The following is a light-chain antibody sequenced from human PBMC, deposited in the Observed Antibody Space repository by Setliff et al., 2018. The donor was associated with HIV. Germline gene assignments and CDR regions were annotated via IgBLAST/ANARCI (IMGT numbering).Light chain of an antibody. CDR1: SSNIRSNY. CDR3: AAWDDSLSGVV. CDR2: RND. V-gene: IGLV1-47*01. Sequence: QSVLTQPPSASGTPGQWVTISCSGSSSNIRSNYVHWYQQLPGTAPKLLIYRNDQRPSGVPDRFSGSKPGTSASLAISGLRSEDEADYYCAAWDDSLSGVVFGGGTQLTVL. J-gene: IGLJ2*01.